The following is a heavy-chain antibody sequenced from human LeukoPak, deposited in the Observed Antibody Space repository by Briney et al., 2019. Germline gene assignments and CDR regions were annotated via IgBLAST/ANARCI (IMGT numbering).Heavy chain of an antibody. J-gene: IGHJ4*02. CDR1: GFTFSSYA. CDR2: ISGSGGST. Sequence: GGSLRLSCAASGFTFSSYAMSWVRQAPGKGLEWVSAISGSGGSTYYADSVKGRFTISRDNSKNTLYLQMNSLRAEDTAVYYCAKFPLDYGDYPGRDFDYWGQGTLVTVSS. CDR3: AKFPLDYGDYPGRDFDY. D-gene: IGHD4-17*01. V-gene: IGHV3-23*01.